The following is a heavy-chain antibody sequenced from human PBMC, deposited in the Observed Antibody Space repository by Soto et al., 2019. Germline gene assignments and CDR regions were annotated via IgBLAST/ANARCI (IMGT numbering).Heavy chain of an antibody. CDR2: IVPIFGSA. V-gene: IGHV1-69*06. CDR1: GGTFNSYG. Sequence: QVQLVQSGAEVKKPGSSVKVSCKASGGTFNSYGLSWVRQAPGQGLEWMGRIVPIFGSANYAQKFQGRVTITADKSTSTAYMELSSLRSEATDVYYCASRVNGYSGFATDCWGQGTLVTVSS. CDR3: ASRVNGYSGFATDC. D-gene: IGHD5-12*01. J-gene: IGHJ4*02.